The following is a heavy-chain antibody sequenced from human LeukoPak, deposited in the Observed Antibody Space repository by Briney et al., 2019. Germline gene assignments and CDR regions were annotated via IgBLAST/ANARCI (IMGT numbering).Heavy chain of an antibody. D-gene: IGHD3-22*01. CDR2: IYPGDSDT. CDR3: ARLSMIVGHYYYGMDV. J-gene: IGHJ6*02. Sequence: GESLKISCKGSGYSFTSYWIGWVRQMPGKGLEWMGIIYPGDSDTGYSPSFQGQVTISADKSISTAYLQWSSLKASDTAMYYCARLSMIVGHYYYGMDVWGQGTTVTVSS. V-gene: IGHV5-51*01. CDR1: GYSFTSYW.